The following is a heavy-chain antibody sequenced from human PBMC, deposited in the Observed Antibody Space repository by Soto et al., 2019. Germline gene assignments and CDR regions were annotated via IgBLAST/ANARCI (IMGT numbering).Heavy chain of an antibody. CDR3: AKKPAKTEDFEF. Sequence: QVPLVQSGAEVKKPGASVKVSCKTSGYTFTSYDINWVRQAAGQGLEWMGWMNPNNGNTGYAQKFQGRVTMTRDTSISTAYLELSSLRSEDTAVYYCAKKPAKTEDFEFWGQGSLVTVSS. V-gene: IGHV1-8*01. J-gene: IGHJ4*02. CDR1: GYTFTSYD. D-gene: IGHD1-1*01. CDR2: MNPNNGNT.